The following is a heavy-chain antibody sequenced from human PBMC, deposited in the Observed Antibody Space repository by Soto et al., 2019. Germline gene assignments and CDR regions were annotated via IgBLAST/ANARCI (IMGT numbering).Heavy chain of an antibody. J-gene: IGHJ4*02. CDR1: GFTFSAYG. V-gene: IGHV3-74*01. D-gene: IGHD5-12*01. Sequence: EVQLLESGGGLAQPGGSLRLSCAASGFTFSAYGMNWVRQAPGKGLVWVSRVSGNGGSTHYADSVKGRFTISRDNAKNSLYLQMMQMSAEGAAVYSWDFSAPERGDSGFEFGSWGQGTLVTVSS. CDR2: VSGNGGST. CDR3: DFSAPERGDSGFEFGS.